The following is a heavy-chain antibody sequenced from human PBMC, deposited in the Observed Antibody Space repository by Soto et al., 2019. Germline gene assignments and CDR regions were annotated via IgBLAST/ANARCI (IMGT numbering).Heavy chain of an antibody. CDR2: IYYSGST. J-gene: IGHJ4*02. CDR1: GGSISSSSYY. Sequence: QLQLQESGPGLVKPSETLSLTCTVSGGSISSSSYYWGWIRQPPGKGLEWIGRIYYSGSTYYNPSLKSRVTISVDTSKNQFSLKLSSVTAADTAVDYCARLGIAVACRVGYWGQGTLVTVSS. V-gene: IGHV4-39*01. CDR3: ARLGIAVACRVGY. D-gene: IGHD6-19*01.